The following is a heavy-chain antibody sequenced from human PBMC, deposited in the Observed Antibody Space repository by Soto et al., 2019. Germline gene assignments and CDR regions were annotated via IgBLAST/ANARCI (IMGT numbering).Heavy chain of an antibody. V-gene: IGHV1-18*01. CDR3: ARVPPCGGRGEAGY. CDR2: ISAYNGNT. Sequence: QVQLVQSGSEVKKPGASVKVSCKASGYTFTSYGISWVRQAPGQGLEWMGWISAYNGNTNYAQKLQGRVTMTTDTSKSTAYMELSSLRSDDTAVYYGARVPPCGGRGEAGYWGQGTLVTVSS. D-gene: IGHD1-26*01. J-gene: IGHJ4*02. CDR1: GYTFTSYG.